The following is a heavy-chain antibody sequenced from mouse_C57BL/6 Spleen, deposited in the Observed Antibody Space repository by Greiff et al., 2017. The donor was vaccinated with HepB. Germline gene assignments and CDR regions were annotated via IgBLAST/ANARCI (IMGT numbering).Heavy chain of an antibody. J-gene: IGHJ3*01. CDR3: SRRGDNYAGFAY. CDR2: INPYNGGT. V-gene: IGHV1-19*01. CDR1: GYTFTDYY. Sequence: EVQLEESGPVLVKPGASVKMSCKASGYTFTDYYMNWVKQSHGKSLEWIGVINPYNGGTSYNQKLKGKATLTVDKSSSTAYMELNSLTSEDSAVYYCSRRGDNYAGFAYWGQGTLVTVSA. D-gene: IGHD1-3*01.